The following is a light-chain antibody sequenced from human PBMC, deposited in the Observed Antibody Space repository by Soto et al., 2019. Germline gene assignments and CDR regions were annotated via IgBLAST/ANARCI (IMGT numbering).Light chain of an antibody. CDR1: QGIGND. CDR3: LQDYNYPLA. CDR2: AAS. V-gene: IGKV1-6*02. Sequence: AIQMTQSPSSLSASVGDRVTITCRASQGIGNDLAWYQQKPGKAPKLLIYAASTFQLGVPPRFSGNVSGTDFTLTISTLQPEYFPTFHCLQDYNYPLAFGQGTKVEV. J-gene: IGKJ1*01.